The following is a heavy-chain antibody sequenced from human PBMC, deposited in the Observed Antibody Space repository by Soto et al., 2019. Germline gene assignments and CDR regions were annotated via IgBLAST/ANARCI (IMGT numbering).Heavy chain of an antibody. D-gene: IGHD6-19*01. J-gene: IGHJ4*01. CDR2: ISYDGTNK. CDR1: GFMFSAYA. Sequence: PGGSLRLSCAASGFMFSAYAMLWVRQAPGKGLEWVAAISYDGTNKYYADSIKGRFIISRDNSANTLFLQVNSLRREDTAMYYCARDPSPYTSGWYGIDFWGHGTLVTVSS. CDR3: ARDPSPYTSGWYGIDF. V-gene: IGHV3-30*04.